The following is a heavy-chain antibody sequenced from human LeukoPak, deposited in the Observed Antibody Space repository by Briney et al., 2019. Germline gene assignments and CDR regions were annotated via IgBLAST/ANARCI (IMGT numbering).Heavy chain of an antibody. CDR3: ARGKDIVATGRYYYYGMDV. V-gene: IGHV1-2*04. Sequence: ASVKVSCKASGYTFTGYYMHWVRQAPGQGLEWMGWINPNSGGTNYAQKFQGWVTMTRDTSISTAYMELSRLRSDDTAVYYCARGKDIVATGRYYYYGMDVWGQGTTVTVSS. CDR1: GYTFTGYY. D-gene: IGHD5-12*01. CDR2: INPNSGGT. J-gene: IGHJ6*02.